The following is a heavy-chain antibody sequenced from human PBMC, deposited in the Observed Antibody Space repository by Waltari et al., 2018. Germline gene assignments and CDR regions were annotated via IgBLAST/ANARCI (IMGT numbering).Heavy chain of an antibody. J-gene: IGHJ6*02. V-gene: IGHV3-73*02. CDR1: GFTFSGSA. Sequence: EVQLVESGGGLVQPGGSLKLSCAASGFTFSGSAMHWVRQASGKGLEWVGRIRSKANSYATAYAASVKGRFTISRDDSKNTAYLQMNSLKTEDTAVYYCTRVTTGPYYYYGMDVWGQGTTVTVSS. CDR2: IRSKANSYAT. CDR3: TRVTTGPYYYYGMDV. D-gene: IGHD4-4*01.